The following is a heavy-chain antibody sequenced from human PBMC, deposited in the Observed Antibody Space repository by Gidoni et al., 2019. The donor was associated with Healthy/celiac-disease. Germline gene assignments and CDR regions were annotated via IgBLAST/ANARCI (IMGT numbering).Heavy chain of an antibody. CDR1: GGSISSYY. CDR2: IYYSGST. Sequence: QVQLQESGPGLVKPSETLSLTCTVSGGSISSYYWSWIRQPPGKGLEWIGYIYYSGSTNYNPSLKSRVTISVDTSKNQFSLKLSSVTAADTAVYYCARGGVYSSSADYWGQGTLVTVSS. CDR3: ARGGVYSSSADY. J-gene: IGHJ4*02. V-gene: IGHV4-59*01. D-gene: IGHD6-13*01.